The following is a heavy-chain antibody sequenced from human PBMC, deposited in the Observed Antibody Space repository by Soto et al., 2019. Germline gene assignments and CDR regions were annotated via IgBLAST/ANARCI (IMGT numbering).Heavy chain of an antibody. CDR1: GGSISSYY. Sequence: SETLSLTCTVSGGSISSYYWSWIRQPPGKGLEWIGYIYYSGSTNYNPSLKSRVTISVDTSKNQFSLKLSSVTAADTAVYYCARGTYYDFWSGYSTRAFDYWGQGTLVTVSS. V-gene: IGHV4-59*01. CDR2: IYYSGST. J-gene: IGHJ4*02. D-gene: IGHD3-3*01. CDR3: ARGTYYDFWSGYSTRAFDY.